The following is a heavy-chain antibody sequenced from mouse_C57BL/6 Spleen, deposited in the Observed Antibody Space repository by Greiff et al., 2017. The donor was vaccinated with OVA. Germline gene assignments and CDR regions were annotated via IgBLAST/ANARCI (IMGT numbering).Heavy chain of an antibody. Sequence: VQLKESGGDLVKPGGSLKLSCAASGFTFRSYGMSWVRQTPDKRLEWVATISSGGSYTYYPDSVKGRFTISRDNAKNTLYLQMSSLKSEDTAMYYCARDDYDRAWFAYWGQGTLVTVSA. CDR1: GFTFRSYG. V-gene: IGHV5-6*01. D-gene: IGHD2-4*01. CDR2: ISSGGSYT. CDR3: ARDDYDRAWFAY. J-gene: IGHJ3*01.